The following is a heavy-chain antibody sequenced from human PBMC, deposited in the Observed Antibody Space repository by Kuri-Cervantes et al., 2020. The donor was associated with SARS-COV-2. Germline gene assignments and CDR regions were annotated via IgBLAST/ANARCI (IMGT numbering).Heavy chain of an antibody. CDR3: ARDPRPKTRDSGGHDY. CDR2: ISVYNGAT. J-gene: IGHJ4*02. Sequence: ASVKVSCKASGYTFPNYAISWVRQAPGQGLEWMGWISVYNGATNYARNFQGRVTMTTVTSTSTAYMELGSLRPDDTAVYYCARDPRPKTRDSGGHDYWGQGTLVTVSS. CDR1: GYTFPNYA. D-gene: IGHD4-23*01. V-gene: IGHV1-18*01.